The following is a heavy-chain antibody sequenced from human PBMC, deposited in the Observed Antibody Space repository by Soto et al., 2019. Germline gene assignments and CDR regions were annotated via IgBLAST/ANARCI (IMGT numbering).Heavy chain of an antibody. V-gene: IGHV3-23*01. CDR3: AENNYGDYAPNYYCYLDV. CDR2: ISGSGGST. Sequence: EVQLLESGGGLVQPGGSLRLSCAASGFTFSSYAMSWVRQAPGKGLEWVSAISGSGGSTYYADSVKGRFTISRDNSKNTLDLQMNSLRAEDTAVYYCAENNYGDYAPNYYCYLDVWGKGTTVTVSS. CDR1: GFTFSSYA. D-gene: IGHD4-17*01. J-gene: IGHJ6*03.